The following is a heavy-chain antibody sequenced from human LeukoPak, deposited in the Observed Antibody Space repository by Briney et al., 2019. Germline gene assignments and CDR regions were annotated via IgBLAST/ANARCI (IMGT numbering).Heavy chain of an antibody. D-gene: IGHD6-13*01. J-gene: IGHJ6*02. V-gene: IGHV1-18*01. CDR2: ISAYNGNT. CDR1: GYTFTSYG. CDR3: AREGQQLATGTSYYYYGMDV. Sequence: ASVKVSCEASGYTFTSYGISWVRQAPGQGLEWMGWISAYNGNTNYAQKLQGRVTTTTDTSTSTAYMELRSLRSDDTAVYYCAREGQQLATGTSYYYYGMDVWGQGTTVTVSS.